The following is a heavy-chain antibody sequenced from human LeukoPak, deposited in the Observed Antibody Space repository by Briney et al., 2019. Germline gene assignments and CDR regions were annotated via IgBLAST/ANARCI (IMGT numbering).Heavy chain of an antibody. CDR3: AHRFGSGTFYYFDY. CDR2: IYWDDDK. D-gene: IGHD3-10*01. V-gene: IGHV2-5*02. Sequence: SGPTLVNPTQTLTLTCTLSGFSLSTSGVAVAWTRQPPGKALEYLGLIYWDDDKRYNPSLEARLTIAKDTSKNQVLLRMTNMDPVDTATYYCAHRFGSGTFYYFDYWGQGTLVTVSS. CDR1: GFSLSTSGVA. J-gene: IGHJ4*02.